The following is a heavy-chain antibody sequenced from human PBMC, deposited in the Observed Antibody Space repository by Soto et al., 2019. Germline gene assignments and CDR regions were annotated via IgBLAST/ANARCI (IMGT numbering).Heavy chain of an antibody. CDR2: IYFSGTT. V-gene: IGHV4-39*01. J-gene: IGHJ4*02. Sequence: QLQLQESGPGLVKPSETLSLTCTVSGAFITSNSYYWGWIRQSPGKGLEWIGNIYFSGTTYYNPSLESRVTISVDTSKWQFSLRLSSVTAADTAVYYCARRARGANFDFWGQGTLVTVSS. CDR1: GAFITSNSYY. D-gene: IGHD3-16*01. CDR3: ARRARGANFDF.